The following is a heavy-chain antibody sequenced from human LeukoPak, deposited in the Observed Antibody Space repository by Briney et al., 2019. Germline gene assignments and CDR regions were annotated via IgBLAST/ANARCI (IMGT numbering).Heavy chain of an antibody. V-gene: IGHV3-7*01. Sequence: GGSLRLSCAASGFTFSSYWMSWVRQAPGKGLEWVANIKQDGSEKYYVDSVKGRFTISRDNAENSLYLQMNSLRAEDTAMFYCARVGSHYDSDYWGQGTLVTVSS. CDR2: IKQDGSEK. J-gene: IGHJ4*02. CDR1: GFTFSSYW. D-gene: IGHD1-26*01. CDR3: ARVGSHYDSDY.